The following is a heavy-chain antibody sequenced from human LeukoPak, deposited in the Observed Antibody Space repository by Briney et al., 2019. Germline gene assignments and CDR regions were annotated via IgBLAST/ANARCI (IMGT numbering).Heavy chain of an antibody. D-gene: IGHD6-13*01. CDR3: AREEQPRYFDY. CDR2: ISSSSSYI. Sequence: GSLRLSCAASGFTFSSYSMNWVRQAPRKGLEWVSSISSSSSYIYYADSVKGRFTISRDNAKNSLYLQMNSLRAEDTAVYYCAREEQPRYFDYWGQGTLVTVSS. CDR1: GFTFSSYS. V-gene: IGHV3-21*01. J-gene: IGHJ4*02.